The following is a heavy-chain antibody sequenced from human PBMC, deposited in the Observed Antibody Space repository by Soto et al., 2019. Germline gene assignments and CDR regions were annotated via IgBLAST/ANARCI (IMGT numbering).Heavy chain of an antibody. CDR1: GYTFTSYY. D-gene: IGHD4-17*01. Sequence: QVQLVQSGAEVKKPGASVKVSCKASGYTFTSYYMHWVRQAPGQGLEWMGIINPSGGSTSYAQKFQGRVTMNKDTSTSTVYMELSSLRTDDTAVYYCARDSLGGADYGDYYFDYWGQGTLVTVST. CDR3: ARDSLGGADYGDYYFDY. CDR2: INPSGGST. V-gene: IGHV1-46*01. J-gene: IGHJ4*02.